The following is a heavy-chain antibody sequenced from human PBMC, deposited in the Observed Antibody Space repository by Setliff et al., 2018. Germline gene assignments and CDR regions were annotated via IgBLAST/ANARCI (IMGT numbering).Heavy chain of an antibody. V-gene: IGHV5-51*01. CDR2: IDPADSDT. CDR1: GYNFINYW. D-gene: IGHD5-18*01. Sequence: PGESLKISCKGSGYNFINYWIGWVRQMPGKGLEWMGIIDPADSDTTYSPSFQGQVTISADKSISTAYLQWSSLEASDTAMYYCARLTPMADFDYWGQGTLVTVSS. CDR3: ARLTPMADFDY. J-gene: IGHJ4*02.